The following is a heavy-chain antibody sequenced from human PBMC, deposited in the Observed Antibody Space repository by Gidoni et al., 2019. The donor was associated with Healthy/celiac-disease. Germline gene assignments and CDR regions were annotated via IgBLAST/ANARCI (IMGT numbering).Heavy chain of an antibody. D-gene: IGHD3-22*01. Sequence: QVQLVQSGAVVKKPGFSVQVSRTASGGTFSTYASCWVRQAAGQGLEWMGGIITIFGKANYAQKFQGRGTITANESTSTAYMELSSLRSEDTAVYYCARQISYYDSSGYCFDYWGQGTLVTVSS. CDR3: ARQISYYDSSGYCFDY. V-gene: IGHV1-69*01. CDR1: GGTFSTYA. CDR2: IITIFGKA. J-gene: IGHJ4*02.